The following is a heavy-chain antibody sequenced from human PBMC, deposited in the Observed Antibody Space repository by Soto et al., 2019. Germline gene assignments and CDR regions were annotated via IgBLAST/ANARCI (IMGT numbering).Heavy chain of an antibody. CDR3: ARDKTTGWSPLDY. J-gene: IGHJ4*02. Sequence: AGGSLRLSCAASGFTFSTSWMHWVRQAPGKGLEWISHIGIAGSSTHYADSVKGRFTISRDNAKNSLFLQMNSLTVEDTAVYYCARDKTTGWSPLDYWGPGTLVTVS. CDR1: GFTFSTSW. CDR2: IGIAGSST. V-gene: IGHV3-48*04. D-gene: IGHD6-19*01.